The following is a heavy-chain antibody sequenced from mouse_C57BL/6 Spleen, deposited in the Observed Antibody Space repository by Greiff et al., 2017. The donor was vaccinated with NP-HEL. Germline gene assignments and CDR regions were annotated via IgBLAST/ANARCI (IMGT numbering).Heavy chain of an antibody. Sequence: EVQLQQSGPELVKPGASVKISCKASGYTFTDYYMNWVKQSHGKSLEWIGDINPNNGGTSYNQKFKGKATLTVDKSSSTAYMELRSLTSEDSAVYYCARGRLTGSFDYWGQGTTLTVSS. D-gene: IGHD4-1*01. CDR2: INPNNGGT. CDR1: GYTFTDYY. CDR3: ARGRLTGSFDY. J-gene: IGHJ2*01. V-gene: IGHV1-26*01.